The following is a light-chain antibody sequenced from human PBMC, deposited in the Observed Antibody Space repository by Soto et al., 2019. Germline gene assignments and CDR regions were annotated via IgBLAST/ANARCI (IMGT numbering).Light chain of an antibody. Sequence: AIRMTQSPSSFSASTGDRVTITCRASQGISSYLAXXQQKPGKAPKLLIYAASTLQSGLASRFSGSGSGTHSTLTISRLEPEDFAVFYCHQCDSSPWTVGQGTKVAIK. CDR1: QGISSY. CDR2: AAS. V-gene: IGKV1-8*01. J-gene: IGKJ1*01. CDR3: HQCDSSPWT.